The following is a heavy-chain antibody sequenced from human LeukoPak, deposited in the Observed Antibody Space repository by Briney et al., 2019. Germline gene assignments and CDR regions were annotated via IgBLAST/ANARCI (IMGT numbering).Heavy chain of an antibody. Sequence: GGSLRLSCAASGFTFSSYWMNWVRQAPGKGLEWVANIKQDGSTKYYMDSVKGRFTISRDNAKNSLYLQMNSLRGEDTAVYYCAKIRPPAYDIWGQGTLVTVSS. J-gene: IGHJ4*02. CDR1: GFTFSSYW. V-gene: IGHV3-7*01. CDR2: IKQDGSTK. CDR3: AKIRPPAYDI. D-gene: IGHD3-9*01.